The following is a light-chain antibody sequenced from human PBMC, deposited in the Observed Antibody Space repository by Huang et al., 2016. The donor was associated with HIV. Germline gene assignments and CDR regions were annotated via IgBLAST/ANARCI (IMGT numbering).Light chain of an antibody. Sequence: IQVTQSPSSLSAAVGDRVTITCRTSQYIASYLAWYHQIPGKAPKLLIYSASTLQSGVPSRFSGSGSGTDFTLTISRLQPEDFATYYCQQLNTYPPTFGQGTKVQI. CDR1: QYIASY. V-gene: IGKV1-9*01. CDR2: SAS. J-gene: IGKJ1*01. CDR3: QQLNTYPPT.